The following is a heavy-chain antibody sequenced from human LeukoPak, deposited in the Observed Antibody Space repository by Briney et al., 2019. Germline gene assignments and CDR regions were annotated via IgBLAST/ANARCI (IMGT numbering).Heavy chain of an antibody. Sequence: SETLSLTCTVSGYSISSGYYWGWIRQPPGKGLEWIGSIYHSGSTYYNPSLKSRVTISVDTSKNQFSLKLSSVTAADTAVYYCARKNPGIAVAGYNWFDPWGQGTLVTVSS. J-gene: IGHJ5*02. CDR2: IYHSGST. V-gene: IGHV4-38-2*02. CDR3: ARKNPGIAVAGYNWFDP. D-gene: IGHD6-19*01. CDR1: GYSISSGYY.